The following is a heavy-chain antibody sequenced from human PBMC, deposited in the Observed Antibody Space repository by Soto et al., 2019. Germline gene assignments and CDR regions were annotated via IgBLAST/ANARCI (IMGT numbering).Heavy chain of an antibody. J-gene: IGHJ3*02. CDR2: IYTSGST. Sequence: QVQLQESGPGLVKPSETLSLTCTVSGGSISSYYWSWIRQPAGKGLEWIGRIYTSGSTNYNPSLKSRVTMSVDTSKNQFSLKLSSVTAADTAVYYCARATPPLRFLESWHAFDIWGQGTMVTVSS. D-gene: IGHD3-3*01. CDR3: ARATPPLRFLESWHAFDI. V-gene: IGHV4-4*07. CDR1: GGSISSYY.